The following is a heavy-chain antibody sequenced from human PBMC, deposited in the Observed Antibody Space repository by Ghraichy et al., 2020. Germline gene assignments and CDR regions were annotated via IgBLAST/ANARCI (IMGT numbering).Heavy chain of an antibody. CDR3: ARSHYPSGTIDPTTFAF. D-gene: IGHD3-10*01. J-gene: IGHJ4*02. CDR1: GDSTSSHY. Sequence: SETLSLTCTVSGDSTSSHYWSWIRQPPGKGLEWIAYINHSGSAHFNPSFESRGTMSIDTSRNHFSLKLRSVTAADTAVYYCARSHYPSGTIDPTTFAFGGQGAQVTFSS. V-gene: IGHV4-59*11. CDR2: INHSGSA.